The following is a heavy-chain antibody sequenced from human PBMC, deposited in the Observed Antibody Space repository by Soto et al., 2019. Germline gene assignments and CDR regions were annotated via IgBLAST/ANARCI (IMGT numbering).Heavy chain of an antibody. D-gene: IGHD6-13*01. V-gene: IGHV3-23*01. CDR2: LSDSGGSI. Sequence: GGSLRLSCTASGFTFSMHAMTWVRQAPGKGLEWVSGLSDSGGSIYYADSVKGRFTISRDNSMNTLYLQMNTLRAEDTAIYYCAKVSSSWYAGFFDLWGQGTLVTVSS. J-gene: IGHJ4*02. CDR1: GFTFSMHA. CDR3: AKVSSSWYAGFFDL.